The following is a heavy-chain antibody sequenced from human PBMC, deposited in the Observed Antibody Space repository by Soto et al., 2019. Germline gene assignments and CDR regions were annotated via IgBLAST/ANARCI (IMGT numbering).Heavy chain of an antibody. CDR1: GFTFRSYC. CDR2: ISYDGRYK. Sequence: PGGALRLSCAASGFTFRSYCIRWVRRTPGMGLEWLAVISYDGRYKLHADSVKGRFTISRDNSRNRLYLQMNSLRAEDTALYYCVILVLGKFDFWGQGTLVTVSS. J-gene: IGHJ4*02. D-gene: IGHD1-26*01. V-gene: IGHV3-30*03. CDR3: VILVLGKFDF.